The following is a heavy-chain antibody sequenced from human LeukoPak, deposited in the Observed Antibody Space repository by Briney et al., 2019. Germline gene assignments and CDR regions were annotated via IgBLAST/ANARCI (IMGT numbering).Heavy chain of an antibody. D-gene: IGHD3-10*01. CDR1: GGTFSSYA. Sequence: SVKVSCKASGGTFSSYAISWVRQAPGQGLEWMGRIIPILGIANYAQKFQGRVTITADKSTSTAYMELSSLRSEDTAVYYCARDYGSGSYRDYWGQGTLVTVSS. CDR2: IIPILGIA. J-gene: IGHJ4*02. V-gene: IGHV1-69*04. CDR3: ARDYGSGSYRDY.